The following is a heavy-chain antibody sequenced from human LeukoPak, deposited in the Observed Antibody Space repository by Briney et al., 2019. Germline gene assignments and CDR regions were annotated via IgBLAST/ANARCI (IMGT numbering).Heavy chain of an antibody. Sequence: PGESLKISCKGSGNNFINYWIAWVRQMPGKGLEWMGIIYPGDSDTRYSPSFQGQVTISADKSISTAYLQWSSLKASDTAMYYCARSKVVVTAIEFDPWGQGTLVTVSS. CDR1: GNNFINYW. D-gene: IGHD2-21*02. J-gene: IGHJ5*02. CDR3: ARSKVVVTAIEFDP. V-gene: IGHV5-51*01. CDR2: IYPGDSDT.